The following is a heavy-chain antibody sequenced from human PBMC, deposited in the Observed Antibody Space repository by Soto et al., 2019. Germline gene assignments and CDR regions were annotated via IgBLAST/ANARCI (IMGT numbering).Heavy chain of an antibody. CDR3: AREDQIVGSLDY. Sequence: SETLSLTCTVSGASITSHYWSWIRQPPGKGLEWIGHIYYRGTTNYNPSLKSRVTISADTSKNQFSLKLNSVTAADTAVFYCAREDQIVGSLDYWGQGILVTAPQ. CDR2: IYYRGTT. CDR1: GASITSHY. D-gene: IGHD2-21*01. V-gene: IGHV4-59*11. J-gene: IGHJ4*02.